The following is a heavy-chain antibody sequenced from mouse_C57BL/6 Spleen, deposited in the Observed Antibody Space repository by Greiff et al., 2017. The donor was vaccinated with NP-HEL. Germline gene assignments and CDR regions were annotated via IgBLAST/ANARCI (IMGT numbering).Heavy chain of an antibody. V-gene: IGHV5-16*01. D-gene: IGHD1-1*01. J-gene: IGHJ2*01. CDR1: GFTFSDYY. CDR3: ARDEGITTVVATLYYFDY. Sequence: EVQLVESEGGLVQPGSSMKLSCTASGFTFSDYYMAWVRQVPEKGLEWVANINYDGSSTYYLDSLKSRFIISRDNAKNILYLQMSSLKSEDTATYYCARDEGITTVVATLYYFDYWGQGTTLTVSS. CDR2: INYDGSST.